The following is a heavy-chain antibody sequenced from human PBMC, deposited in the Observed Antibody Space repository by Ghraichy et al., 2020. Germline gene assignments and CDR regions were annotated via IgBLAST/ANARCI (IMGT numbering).Heavy chain of an antibody. J-gene: IGHJ6*02. CDR1: GFTFSTYS. V-gene: IGHV3-48*01. D-gene: IGHD1-26*01. CDR2: INSGSITK. CDR3: AKGWSGSRRYYGMDV. Sequence: GGSLRLSCAASGFTFSTYSMNWVRQAPGKGLEWVSYINSGSITKYYADSVKGRFTISRDNAKNSLYLQMNSLTAEDPAVYYCAKGWSGSRRYYGMDVWGQGTTVTVSS.